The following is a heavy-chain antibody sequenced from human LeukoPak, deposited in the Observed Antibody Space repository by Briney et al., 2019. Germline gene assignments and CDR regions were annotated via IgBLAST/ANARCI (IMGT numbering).Heavy chain of an antibody. CDR2: ISGSGGST. D-gene: IGHD3-22*01. V-gene: IGHV3-23*01. CDR3: AKSHTSSGYFY. J-gene: IGHJ4*02. CDR1: GFTFSSYA. Sequence: GGSLRLSCAASGFTFSSYAMSWVRQAPGKRLEWVSAISGSGGSTYYADSVKGRFTISRGNSKNTLYLQMNSLRAEDTAVYYCAKSHTSSGYFYWGQGTLVTVSS.